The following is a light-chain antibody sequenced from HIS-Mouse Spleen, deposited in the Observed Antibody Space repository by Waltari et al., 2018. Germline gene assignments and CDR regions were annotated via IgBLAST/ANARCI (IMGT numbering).Light chain of an antibody. CDR2: EDR. J-gene: IGLJ2*01. V-gene: IGLV3-10*01. Sequence: SYELTQPPSVSVSPGQTARITCSGDALPQKYAYWYQPESGQAPVLVIYEDRKRPSGIPEGFSGSSSGTMATLTISGAQVEDEADYDCYSKDSSGNHRVFGGGTKLTVL. CDR1: ALPQKY. CDR3: YSKDSSGNHRV.